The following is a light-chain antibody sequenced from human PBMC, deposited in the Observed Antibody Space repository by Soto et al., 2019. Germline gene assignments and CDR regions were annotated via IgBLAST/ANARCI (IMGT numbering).Light chain of an antibody. Sequence: DIKMTQSPSSLSASVGDRVTITCRASQSISSYLNWYQQKPGKAPKLLIYAASSLQSEVPSRFSGSGSGTDFTLTIISLQPEDFATYYCQQSYSTLVLTFGGGTKVEIK. J-gene: IGKJ4*01. CDR3: QQSYSTLVLT. V-gene: IGKV1-39*01. CDR1: QSISSY. CDR2: AAS.